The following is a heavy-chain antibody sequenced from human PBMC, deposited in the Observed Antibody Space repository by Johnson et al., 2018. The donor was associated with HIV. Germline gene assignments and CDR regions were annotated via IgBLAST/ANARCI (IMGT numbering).Heavy chain of an antibody. D-gene: IGHD2-15*01. J-gene: IGHJ3*02. Sequence: QVQLVESGGGVVKPGGSLRLSCEASGFSFSAYYMTWIRQAPGKGLEWVAVIWYDGSNKYYADSVKGRFTISRDNSKNTLYLQMNSLRAEDTAVYYCAKNGGVGGGSSNGAFDIWGQGTMVTVSS. CDR3: AKNGGVGGGSSNGAFDI. CDR1: GFSFSAYY. V-gene: IGHV3-30*02. CDR2: IWYDGSNK.